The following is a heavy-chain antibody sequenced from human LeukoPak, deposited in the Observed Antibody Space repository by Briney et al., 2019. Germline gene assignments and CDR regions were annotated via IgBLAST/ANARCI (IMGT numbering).Heavy chain of an antibody. V-gene: IGHV3-30*02. J-gene: IGHJ4*02. CDR2: IRYDGSNK. CDR3: AKDLVPNLPTEGFDY. Sequence: PGGSLRLSCAASGFTFSSYGMHWVGQAPGKGLEWVGFIRYDGSNKYYADSVKGRFTISRDNSKNTLYLQMNSLRAEDTAVYYCAKDLVPNLPTEGFDYWGQGTLVTVSS. D-gene: IGHD3-10*01. CDR1: GFTFSSYG.